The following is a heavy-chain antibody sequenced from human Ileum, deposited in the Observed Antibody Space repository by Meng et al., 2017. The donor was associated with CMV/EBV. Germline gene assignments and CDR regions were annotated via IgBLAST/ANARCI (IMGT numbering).Heavy chain of an antibody. J-gene: IGHJ4*02. Sequence: SETLSLTCTVSGGSIGTRNYYWGWIRQPPGKGLEWIGSISYTGTTHNNPSLKSRVTISVDTTSGQFSLSLTSVTAADTAVYYCARHFSYDYWDGYNPYYFDYWGPGTLVTVSS. V-gene: IGHV4-39*01. D-gene: IGHD3-3*01. CDR1: GGSIGTRNYY. CDR3: ARHFSYDYWDGYNPYYFDY. CDR2: ISYTGTT.